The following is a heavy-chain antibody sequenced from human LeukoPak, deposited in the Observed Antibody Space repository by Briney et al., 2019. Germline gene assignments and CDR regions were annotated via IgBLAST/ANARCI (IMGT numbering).Heavy chain of an antibody. D-gene: IGHD6-19*01. V-gene: IGHV3-7*05. CDR3: AKARFGWYGDS. Sequence: GGSLRLSCAASGFTFSGYWMSWVRQAPGKGLEWVANIKQDGSEKYYVDSVKGRFTISRDNSKNTLYLLMNSLRAEDTAVYYCAKARFGWYGDSWGQGTLVTVSS. J-gene: IGHJ4*02. CDR2: IKQDGSEK. CDR1: GFTFSGYW.